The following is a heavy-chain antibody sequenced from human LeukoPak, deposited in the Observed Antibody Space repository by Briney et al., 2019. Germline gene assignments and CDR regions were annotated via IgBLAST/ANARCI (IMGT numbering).Heavy chain of an antibody. CDR1: GGSISSYY. CDR2: IYTSGST. CDR3: ARDFCWVKPYYFDY. Sequence: PSETLSLTCTVSGGSISSYYWSWIRQPAGKGLEWIGRIYTSGSTNYNPSLKSRVTMSVDTSKNQFSLKLSSVTAADTAVYYWARDFCWVKPYYFDYWGQGTLVTVSS. J-gene: IGHJ4*02. D-gene: IGHD2-15*01. V-gene: IGHV4-4*07.